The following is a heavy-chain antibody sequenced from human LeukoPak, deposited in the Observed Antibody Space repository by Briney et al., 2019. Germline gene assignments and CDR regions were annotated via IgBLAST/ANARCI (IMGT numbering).Heavy chain of an antibody. J-gene: IGHJ3*02. V-gene: IGHV3-74*01. CDR1: GFTFSNYR. Sequence: GGSLRLSCAASGFTFSNYRMYWVRQAPGKGLVWVSRINGDGSSTTYADSVKGRFTISRDNAKNTLFLQMNSLRVEDTAVYYCVRYGFDIWGQGTMVTVSS. CDR3: VRYGFDI. CDR2: INGDGSST.